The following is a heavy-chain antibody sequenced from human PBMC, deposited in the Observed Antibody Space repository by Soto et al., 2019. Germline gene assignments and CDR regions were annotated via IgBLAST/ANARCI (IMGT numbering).Heavy chain of an antibody. V-gene: IGHV3-33*01. CDR3: ARDVSGVGGLGGGFYI. J-gene: IGHJ3*02. CDR2: VWYDGSKK. Sequence: QEQLVESGGGVVQPGRSLRLSCAASGFIYRKYTMQWARQAPGKGLEWVAVVWYDGSKKYYADSVKGRFTISRDNSKNTRDLQMNSRKVDDTAVYYGARDVSGVGGLGGGFYIWGQGTMVTVSS. D-gene: IGHD3-16*01. CDR1: GFIYRKYT.